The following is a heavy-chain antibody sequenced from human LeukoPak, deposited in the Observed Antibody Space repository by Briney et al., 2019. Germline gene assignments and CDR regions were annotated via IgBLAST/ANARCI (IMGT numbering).Heavy chain of an antibody. V-gene: IGHV3-48*01. J-gene: IGHJ4*02. CDR2: ISSSGSTK. D-gene: IGHD2/OR15-2a*01. CDR3: ARGGLSIMGY. Sequence: GGSLRLSCAASGFTFSSYSMNWVHQAPGKGLEWVSYISSSGSTKYYADSVKGRFTISRDNARNSLYLQMNSLRAEDTAVYFCARGGLSIMGYWGQGTLVTVSS. CDR1: GFTFSSYS.